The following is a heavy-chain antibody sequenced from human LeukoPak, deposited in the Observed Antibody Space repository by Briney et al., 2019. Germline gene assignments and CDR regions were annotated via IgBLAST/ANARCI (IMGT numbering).Heavy chain of an antibody. D-gene: IGHD3-10*01. CDR2: ITDSGKP. CDR1: GFSFSTYT. J-gene: IGHJ4*02. V-gene: IGHV3-23*01. CDR3: ASRNYYLDH. Sequence: GGSLSHSRAASGFSFSTYTMPWVRPPAAKGLEWVTGITDSGKPCYANSVKGRFTISRDNSKSTLYLQINSLRAEDTAVYYCASRNYYLDHWGQGALVTVSS.